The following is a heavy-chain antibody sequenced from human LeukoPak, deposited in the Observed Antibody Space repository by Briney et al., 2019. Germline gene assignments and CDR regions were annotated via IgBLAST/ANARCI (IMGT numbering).Heavy chain of an antibody. Sequence: GGSLRLSCAASGFTFNSYGMHWVRQAPGKGLEWVAVISYDGSNKYYADSVKGRFTISRDNSKNTLYLQMNSLRAEDTAVYCCAKDRAGDPYDYWGQGTLVTVSS. V-gene: IGHV3-30*18. D-gene: IGHD3-10*01. CDR2: ISYDGSNK. J-gene: IGHJ4*02. CDR3: AKDRAGDPYDY. CDR1: GFTFNSYG.